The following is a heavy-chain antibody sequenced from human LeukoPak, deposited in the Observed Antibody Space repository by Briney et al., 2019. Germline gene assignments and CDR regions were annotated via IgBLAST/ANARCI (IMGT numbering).Heavy chain of an antibody. J-gene: IGHJ4*02. CDR2: INPNSGGT. CDR1: GYTFTGYY. V-gene: IGHV1-2*02. D-gene: IGHD3-10*01. CDR3: ARWGIRGGPAVVYFDY. Sequence: ASVPVSCKASGYTFTGYYMHWVRQAPGQGLEWMGWINPNSGGTNYAQKFQGRVTMTRDTSISTAYMELSRLRSDDTAVYYCARWGIRGGPAVVYFDYWGQGTLVTASS.